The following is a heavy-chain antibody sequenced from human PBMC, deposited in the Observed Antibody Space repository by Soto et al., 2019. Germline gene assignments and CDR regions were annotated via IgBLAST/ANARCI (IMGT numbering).Heavy chain of an antibody. Sequence: QVQLVQSGAEVKKPGSSVKVSCKASGGTFSSYAISWVRQAPGQGLEWMGGIIPIFGTAKYAQKFQGRVTITADESTSTAYMELSSLRSEDTAVYYCAREVQDYYDSSGYYPAGYFDYWGQGTLVTVSS. CDR3: AREVQDYYDSSGYYPAGYFDY. CDR1: GGTFSSYA. CDR2: IIPIFGTA. D-gene: IGHD3-22*01. V-gene: IGHV1-69*01. J-gene: IGHJ4*02.